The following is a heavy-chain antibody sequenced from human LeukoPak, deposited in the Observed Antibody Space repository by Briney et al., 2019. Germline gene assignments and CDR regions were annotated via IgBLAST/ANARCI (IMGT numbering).Heavy chain of an antibody. CDR3: ARSGGYSYGPQFDY. Sequence: SQTLSLTCAVSGGSISSGGYSWSWIRQPPGKGLEWIGYIYHSGSTYYNPSLKSRVTISVDRSKNQFSLKLSSVTAADTAVYYCARSGGYSYGPQFDYWGQGTLVTVSS. V-gene: IGHV4-30-2*01. CDR2: IYHSGST. D-gene: IGHD5-18*01. CDR1: GGSISSGGYS. J-gene: IGHJ4*02.